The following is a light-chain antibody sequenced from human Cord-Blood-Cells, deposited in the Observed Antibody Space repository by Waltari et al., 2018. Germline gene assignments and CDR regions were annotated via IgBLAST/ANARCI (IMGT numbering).Light chain of an antibody. CDR1: SSDVGGYNY. J-gene: IGLJ1*01. V-gene: IGLV2-8*01. Sequence: QSALTQPPSASGSPGQSVTISCTGTSSDVGGYNYVSWYQQHPGKAPTRMIYEVSKRHSGVPDRFSGSKSGNTASLTVSGLQAEDEADYYCSSYAGSNNYVFGTGTKVTVL. CDR2: EVS. CDR3: SSYAGSNNYV.